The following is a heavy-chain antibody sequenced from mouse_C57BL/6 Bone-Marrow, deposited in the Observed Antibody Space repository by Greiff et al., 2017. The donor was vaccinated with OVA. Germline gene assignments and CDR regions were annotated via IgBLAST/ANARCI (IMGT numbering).Heavy chain of an antibody. CDR1: GYTFTGYW. J-gene: IGHJ2*01. Sequence: VQLQESGAELMKPGASVKLSCKATGYTFTGYWIEWVKQRPGHGLEWIGEILPGSGSTTYTEKFKGKATFTADKSSNTAFMQLSSLTTEDSAIYYCARDGSYFFYWGQGTTITVSA. CDR2: ILPGSGST. D-gene: IGHD1-1*01. V-gene: IGHV1-9*01. CDR3: ARDGSYFFY.